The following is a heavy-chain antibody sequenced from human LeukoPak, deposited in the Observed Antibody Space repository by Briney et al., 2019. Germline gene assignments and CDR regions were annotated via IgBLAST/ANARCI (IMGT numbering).Heavy chain of an antibody. D-gene: IGHD3-22*01. CDR1: GGSISSRSHS. CDR3: ASHIYYDSSGYSRPPAEYFQH. CDR2: LYYSGST. V-gene: IGHV4-39*01. Sequence: SETLSLTCTVSGGSISSRSHSWGWIRQPPGKGLEWIGSLYYSGSTYYNPSLKSRVTISVDTSKNQFSLKLSSVTAADTAVYYCASHIYYDSSGYSRPPAEYFQHWGQGTLVTVSS. J-gene: IGHJ1*01.